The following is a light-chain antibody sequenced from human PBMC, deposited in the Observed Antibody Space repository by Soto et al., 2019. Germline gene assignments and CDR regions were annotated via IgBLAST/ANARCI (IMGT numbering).Light chain of an antibody. J-gene: IGLJ1*01. CDR2: DGT. V-gene: IGLV2-23*01. CDR1: DVGSYGV. CDR3: SLDAGPNTYV. Sequence: QSALTQPASVSGSPGQSITISCSDVGSYGVVSWYQQHPGKVPKLMIYDGTQRPSGVSDRFSGSKSADTASLTISGLQAEDEADYYCSLDAGPNTYVFGTGTQLTVL.